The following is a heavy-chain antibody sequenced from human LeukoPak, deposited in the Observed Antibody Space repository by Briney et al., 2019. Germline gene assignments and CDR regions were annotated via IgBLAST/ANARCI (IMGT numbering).Heavy chain of an antibody. CDR2: IRYDGSNK. CDR1: GFTFSSYG. J-gene: IGHJ2*01. V-gene: IGHV3-30*02. D-gene: IGHD6-13*01. CDR3: AKDIPGIAAAGTSWGYFDL. Sequence: GGSLRLSCAASGFTFSSYGMHWVRQAPGKGLEWVAFIRYDGSNKYYADSVKGRFTISRDNSKNTLYLQMNSLRAEDTAVYYCAKDIPGIAAAGTSWGYFDLWGRGTLVTVPS.